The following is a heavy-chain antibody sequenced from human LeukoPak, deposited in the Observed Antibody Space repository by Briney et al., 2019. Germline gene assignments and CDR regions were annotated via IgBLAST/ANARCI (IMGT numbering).Heavy chain of an antibody. J-gene: IGHJ3*02. CDR1: GFTFSSYA. V-gene: IGHV3-7*01. Sequence: GGSLRLSCSASGFTFSSYAMHWVRQAPGKGLEWVANIKQDGSEKYYVDSVKGRFTISRDNAKNSLYLQMNSLRAEDTAVYYCAREDRAFDIWGQGTMVTVSS. CDR2: IKQDGSEK. CDR3: AREDRAFDI.